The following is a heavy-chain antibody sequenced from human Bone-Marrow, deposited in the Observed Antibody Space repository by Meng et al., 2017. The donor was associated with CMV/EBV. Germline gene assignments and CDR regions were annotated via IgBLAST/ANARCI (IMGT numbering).Heavy chain of an antibody. D-gene: IGHD4-23*01. CDR3: ARAYGGNTGIEY. V-gene: IGHV3-74*01. CDR2: INSDGSST. J-gene: IGHJ4*02. Sequence: GESLKISCAASGFTFSSYGMHWVRQAPGKGLVWVSRINSDGSSTSYADSVKGRFTISRDNAKNTLYLQMNSLRAEDTAVYYCARAYGGNTGIEYWGQGTLVTVSS. CDR1: GFTFSSYG.